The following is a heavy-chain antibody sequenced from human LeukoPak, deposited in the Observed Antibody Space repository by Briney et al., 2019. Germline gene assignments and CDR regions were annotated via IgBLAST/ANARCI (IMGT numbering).Heavy chain of an antibody. D-gene: IGHD3-9*01. V-gene: IGHV4-61*02. CDR1: GGSISSGSYY. Sequence: PSETLSLTCTVSGGSISSGSYYWSWIRQPAGKGLEWIGRIYTSGSTNYNPSLKSRVTISVDTSKNQFSLKLSSVTAADTAVYYCARDINDILTGYWGVRQNNWFDPWGQGTLVTVSS. CDR3: ARDINDILTGYWGVRQNNWFDP. CDR2: IYTSGST. J-gene: IGHJ5*02.